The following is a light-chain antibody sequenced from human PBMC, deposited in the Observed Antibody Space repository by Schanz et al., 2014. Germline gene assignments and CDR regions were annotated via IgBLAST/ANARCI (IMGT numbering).Light chain of an antibody. CDR2: DAS. J-gene: IGKJ5*01. CDR3: QQRSNWPIT. CDR1: QSISKS. V-gene: IGKV3-11*01. Sequence: DIVMTQSPATLSMYPGESATLSCRASQSISKSLAWYQQKPGQAPRLLIYDASNRATGIPARFSGSGSGTDFTLTISSLEPEDFAVYYCQQRSNWPITFGQGTRLEIK.